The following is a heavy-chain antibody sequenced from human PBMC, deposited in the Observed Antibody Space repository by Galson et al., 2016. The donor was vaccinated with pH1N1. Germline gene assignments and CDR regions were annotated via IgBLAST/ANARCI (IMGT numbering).Heavy chain of an antibody. Sequence: SVKVSCKASGYSVTRYYMHWVRQAPRQGLEWMGIIDPSAGTTTYSQKFQGRISLTRDTSTNSVHMELSTLRPDDSAIYLCARRYYFDYWGQGTLVTVSS. V-gene: IGHV1-46*01. CDR3: ARRYYFDY. CDR1: GYSVTRYY. J-gene: IGHJ4*02. CDR2: IDPSAGTT.